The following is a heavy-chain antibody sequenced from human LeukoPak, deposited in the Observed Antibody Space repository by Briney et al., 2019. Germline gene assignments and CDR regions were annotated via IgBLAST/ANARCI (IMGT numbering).Heavy chain of an antibody. J-gene: IGHJ5*02. V-gene: IGHV1-3*01. D-gene: IGHD2-21*01. CDR2: INAGNGYT. Sequence: ASVKVSCKASGYTFTSFAMHWVRQAHGQRLEWMGWINAGNGYTKYSQNFQGRVTITRDTSASTAYMELSSLRSDDTAVYYCASAPRGTIIPYELPAGPWGQGTLVTVSS. CDR3: ASAPRGTIIPYELPAGP. CDR1: GYTFTSFA.